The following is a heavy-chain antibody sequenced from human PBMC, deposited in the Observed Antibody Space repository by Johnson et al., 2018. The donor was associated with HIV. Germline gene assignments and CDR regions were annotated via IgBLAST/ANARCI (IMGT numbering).Heavy chain of an antibody. V-gene: IGHV3-30*02. D-gene: IGHD5-24*01. Sequence: QVQLVESGGGVVQPGGSLRLSCAASGFTFSNYGMDWVRQAPGKGLEWVTFIRYDGSNKYYADSVKGRFTISRDNSKNTLYLQMNSLRAEDTAVYYCAWMATIRNYLIDEDAFDIWGQGTMVTVSS. CDR3: AWMATIRNYLIDEDAFDI. CDR1: GFTFSNYG. J-gene: IGHJ3*02. CDR2: IRYDGSNK.